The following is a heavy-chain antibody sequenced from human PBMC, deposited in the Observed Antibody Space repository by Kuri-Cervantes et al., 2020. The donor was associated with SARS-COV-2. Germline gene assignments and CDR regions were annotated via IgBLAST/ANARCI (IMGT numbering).Heavy chain of an antibody. CDR2: IIPILGTA. V-gene: IGHV1-69*13. J-gene: IGHJ6*03. CDR1: GGTFSSYA. CDR3: ALGYWGSGYPRLYYHMDV. D-gene: IGHD5-12*01. Sequence: SVKVSCKASGGTFSSYAISWVRQAPGQGLEWMGGIIPILGTANYAQKFQGRVTLTADESTSTAGMELSSLRSEDTAVYYCALGYWGSGYPRLYYHMDVWGKGTTVTVSS.